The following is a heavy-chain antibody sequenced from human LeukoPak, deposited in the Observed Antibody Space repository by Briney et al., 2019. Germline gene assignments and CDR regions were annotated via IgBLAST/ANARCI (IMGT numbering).Heavy chain of an antibody. Sequence: PGGSLRLSCAASGFTFSNYWVHWVRQAPGMGLVWVSRINPDGTTTSYADSVKSRFTISRDNAKNTLYLQMNSLRAEDTAVYYCARGYSGSYRIDYWGQGTLVTVSS. V-gene: IGHV3-74*01. J-gene: IGHJ4*02. CDR1: GFTFSNYW. D-gene: IGHD1-26*01. CDR3: ARGYSGSYRIDY. CDR2: INPDGTTT.